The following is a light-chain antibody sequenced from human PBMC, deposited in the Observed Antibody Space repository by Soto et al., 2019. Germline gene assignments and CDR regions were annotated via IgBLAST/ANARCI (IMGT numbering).Light chain of an antibody. CDR3: QQYKNWPPLT. CDR2: GAS. J-gene: IGKJ4*01. V-gene: IGKV3-15*01. CDR1: QSVSSN. Sequence: EIVMTQSPATLSVSPGERATLSCRASQSVSSNLAWYQQRPGQAPRLLIYGASTRATGIPARFSGSGSGTEFTLTISSLQSEDFAVYYCQQYKNWPPLTFGGGTKVESK.